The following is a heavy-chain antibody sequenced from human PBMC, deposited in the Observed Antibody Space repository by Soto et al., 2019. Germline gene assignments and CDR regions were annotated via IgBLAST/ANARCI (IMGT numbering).Heavy chain of an antibody. D-gene: IGHD1-1*01. J-gene: IGHJ4*02. CDR2: IIPIFGTA. CDR1: GGTFSSYA. Sequence: GASVKVSCKASGGTFSSYAISWVRQAPGQGLEWMGGIIPIFGTANYAQKFQGRVTITADKPTSTAYMELSSLRSEDTAVYYCARGDEGLDSLEYFDYWGQGTLVTVSS. V-gene: IGHV1-69*06. CDR3: ARGDEGLDSLEYFDY.